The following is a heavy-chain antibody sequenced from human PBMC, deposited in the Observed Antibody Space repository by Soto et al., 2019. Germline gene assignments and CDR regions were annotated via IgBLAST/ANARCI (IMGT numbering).Heavy chain of an antibody. CDR1: GFTFSHYG. J-gene: IGHJ3*02. Sequence: QVQLVESGGDVVQPGRSLRLSCAASGFTFSHYGLHWVHQTPGKGLEWVAVIWDDGNKKFYADSVKGRFTISRDNSENMLYLQMNSLRAEDTAVYFCVRGGNAAGAFDIWGQGTMVTVFS. CDR3: VRGGNAAGAFDI. CDR2: IWDDGNKK. D-gene: IGHD3-16*01. V-gene: IGHV3-33*01.